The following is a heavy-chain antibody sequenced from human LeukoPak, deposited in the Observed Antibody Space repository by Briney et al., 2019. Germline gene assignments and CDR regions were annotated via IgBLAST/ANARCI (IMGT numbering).Heavy chain of an antibody. CDR1: GFTFSSYS. D-gene: IGHD5-18*01. V-gene: IGHV3-48*01. CDR3: ARDWDVDTAMVTVDY. J-gene: IGHJ4*02. Sequence: GGSLRLSCAGSGFTFSSYSMSWVRHAPGKGLEWVSYISGSGKTIYYADSVKGRFTISRDNTKNSLYLQMNNLGAEDTAVYYCARDWDVDTAMVTVDYWGQGTLVTVSS. CDR2: ISGSGKTI.